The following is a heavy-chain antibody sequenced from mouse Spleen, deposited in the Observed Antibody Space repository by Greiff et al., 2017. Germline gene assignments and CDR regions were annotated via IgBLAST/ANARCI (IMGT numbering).Heavy chain of an antibody. J-gene: IGHJ3*01. D-gene: IGHD1-1*01. V-gene: IGHV5-9*04. CDR3: ARGSHYYGSSCFAY. CDR2: ISSGGGNT. CDR1: GFTFSSYD. Sequence: EVKLVESGGGLVKPGGSLKLSCAASGFTFSSYDMSWVRQTPEKRLEWVATISSGGGNTYYTDSVKGRFTLSRDNAKNTLYLQMSSLTSEDTAMYYCARGSHYYGSSCFAYWGQGTLVTVSA.